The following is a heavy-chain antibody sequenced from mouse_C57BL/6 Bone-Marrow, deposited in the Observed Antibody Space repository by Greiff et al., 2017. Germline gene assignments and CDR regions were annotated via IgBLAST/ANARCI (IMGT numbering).Heavy chain of an antibody. V-gene: IGHV1-7*01. D-gene: IGHD1-1*01. CDR1: GYTFTSYW. CDR2: INPSSGYT. Sequence: QVQLQQSGAELAKPGASVKLSCKASGYTFTSYWMHWVKPRPGQGLEWIGYINPSSGYTKYNQKFKDKATLTADKSSSTAYMQLSSLTYEDSAVYYCARIGYGSRAWFAYWGQGTLVTVSA. CDR3: ARIGYGSRAWFAY. J-gene: IGHJ3*01.